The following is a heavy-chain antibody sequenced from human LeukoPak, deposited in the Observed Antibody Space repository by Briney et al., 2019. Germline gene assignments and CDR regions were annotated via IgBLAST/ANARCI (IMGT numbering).Heavy chain of an antibody. J-gene: IGHJ5*02. V-gene: IGHV3-30-3*01. CDR2: ISYDGSNK. CDR1: GFTFSSYA. CDR3: ARDGTTEGWFDP. Sequence: PGGPLRLSCAASGFTFSSYAMHWVRQAPGKGLEWVAVISYDGSNKYYADSVKGRFTISRDNSKNTLYLQMNRLRAEDTAVYYCARDGTTEGWFDPWGQGTLVTVSS. D-gene: IGHD1-7*01.